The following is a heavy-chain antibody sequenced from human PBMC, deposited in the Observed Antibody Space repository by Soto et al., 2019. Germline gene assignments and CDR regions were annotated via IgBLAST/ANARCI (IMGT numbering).Heavy chain of an antibody. J-gene: IGHJ4*02. CDR1: GGLFSSYP. V-gene: IGHV1-69*01. CDR3: ARSGSGYTWFNEF. CDR2: IIPVFQTA. Sequence: QEQLVQSGAEVKKPGSSVKVSCKASGGLFSSYPISWVRQVPGQGLEWMGGIIPVFQTAYYTQRIQGRVTITADESTNTAFMELSSLRSEDTALYYGARSGSGYTWFNEFWGQGTLVTVSS. D-gene: IGHD3-22*01.